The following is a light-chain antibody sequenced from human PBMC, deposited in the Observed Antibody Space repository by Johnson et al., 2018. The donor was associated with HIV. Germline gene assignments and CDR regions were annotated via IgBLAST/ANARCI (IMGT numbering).Light chain of an antibody. V-gene: IGLV1-51*02. CDR2: KNN. J-gene: IGLJ1*01. CDR1: SSNIGNNY. CDR3: GTWDTSLSAGGV. Sequence: HSVLTQPPSVSAAPGQKVTISCSGSSSNIGNNYVSWYQVLPGTAPKLLIYKNNERPSGIPDRFSGSKSGTSATLGITGLQTGDEADYYCGTWDTSLSAGGVFGTGTKVTVL.